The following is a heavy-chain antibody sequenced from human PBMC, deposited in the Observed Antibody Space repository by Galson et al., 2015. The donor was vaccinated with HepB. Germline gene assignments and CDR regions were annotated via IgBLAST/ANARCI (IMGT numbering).Heavy chain of an antibody. CDR2: IKGDGSEE. D-gene: IGHD7-27*01. J-gene: IGHJ4*02. Sequence: SLRLSCAASGFTFSPIWMSWVRQAPGKGLAWVANIKGDGSEEYYVDSVKGRFTISRDNARNSLYLQMNSLTAEDTALYYCARDWNWGLDYWGQGTLVTVSS. CDR1: GFTFSPIW. CDR3: ARDWNWGLDY. V-gene: IGHV3-7*03.